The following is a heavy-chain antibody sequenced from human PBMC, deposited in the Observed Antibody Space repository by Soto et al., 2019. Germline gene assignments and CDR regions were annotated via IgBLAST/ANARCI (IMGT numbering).Heavy chain of an antibody. CDR3: TTEIHGYRYSDY. V-gene: IGHV3-15*01. J-gene: IGHJ4*02. CDR1: GFTFSNAW. Sequence: EVQLVEPGGGLVKPGGSLRLSCAASGFTFSNAWLSWVRQAPGKGLEWVGHIKTTTDGGTTDYAAPVKGRFTISRDDSPNTLYLQMDSLNTEDTAVYFCTTEIHGYRYSDYWRQGTLLTVSS. CDR2: IKTTTDGGTT. D-gene: IGHD5-18*01.